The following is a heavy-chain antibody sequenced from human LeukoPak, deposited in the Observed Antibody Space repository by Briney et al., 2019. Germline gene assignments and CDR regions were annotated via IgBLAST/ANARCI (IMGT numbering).Heavy chain of an antibody. D-gene: IGHD6-19*01. J-gene: IGHJ4*02. V-gene: IGHV1-2*02. CDR1: GHTSTGYY. CDR2: INPSSGGT. Sequence: SVTASCTASGHTSTGYYMNWARQAPAQGLEWMGWINPSSGGTNYAQRLQGRVTMTRDTSISTAYMELSSVRSDETAVYYCARGQWLVQNYWGQGTLVTVSS. CDR3: ARGQWLVQNY.